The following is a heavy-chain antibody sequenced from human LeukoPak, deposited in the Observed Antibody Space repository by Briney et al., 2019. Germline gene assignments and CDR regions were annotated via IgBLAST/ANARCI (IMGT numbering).Heavy chain of an antibody. CDR1: GFTFSSYA. D-gene: IGHD3-9*01. Sequence: GGSLRLSCAASGFTFSSYAMHWVRQAPGKGLEWVAVISYDGSNKYYADSVKGRFTISRDNSKNTLYLQMNSLRAEDTAVYYCAKDSFEGDYFDYWGQGTLVTVSS. CDR3: AKDSFEGDYFDY. CDR2: ISYDGSNK. J-gene: IGHJ4*02. V-gene: IGHV3-30-3*01.